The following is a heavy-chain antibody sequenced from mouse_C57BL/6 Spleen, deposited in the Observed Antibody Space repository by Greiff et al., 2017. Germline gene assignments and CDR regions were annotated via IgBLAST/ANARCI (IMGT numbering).Heavy chain of an antibody. CDR1: GFNIKDDY. CDR2: IAPENGDT. J-gene: IGHJ4*01. CDR3: TTRDYYSNAAMDY. Sequence: EVQLQQSGAELVRPGASVKLSCTASGFNIKDDYMHWVKQRPEQGLEWIGWIAPENGDTAYASKFQGKATITADISSNTAYLQLSSLTSEDTAVYYCTTRDYYSNAAMDYWGQGTSVTGSS. V-gene: IGHV14-4*01. D-gene: IGHD2-5*01.